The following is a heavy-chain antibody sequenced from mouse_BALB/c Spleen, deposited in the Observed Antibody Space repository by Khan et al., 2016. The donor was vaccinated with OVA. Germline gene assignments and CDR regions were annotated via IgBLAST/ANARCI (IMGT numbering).Heavy chain of an antibody. J-gene: IGHJ3*01. Sequence: EVELVESGGDLVKPGGSLKLSCAASGFTFSSYSMSWVRQTPDKRLEWVATISSGGDYTYYPDSVQGRFTISRDNAKNTLYLQMSSLKSEDTAMYYCASHLTGSFDYWGQGTLVTVSA. CDR3: ASHLTGSFDY. D-gene: IGHD4-1*01. CDR1: GFTFSSYS. CDR2: ISSGGDYT. V-gene: IGHV5-6*01.